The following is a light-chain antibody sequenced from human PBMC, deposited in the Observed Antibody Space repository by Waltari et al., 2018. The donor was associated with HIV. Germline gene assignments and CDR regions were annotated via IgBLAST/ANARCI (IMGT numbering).Light chain of an antibody. V-gene: IGKV1-5*03. Sequence: DIQMTQSPSTLSASVGDRVTITCRASQSITSWLAWYQQKPGKAPKLLIYKASSLESGVPSRFSGSGSGTEFTLTVTSLQPDDFATYYCQQYNSYPGTFGQGTKLEI. CDR1: QSITSW. J-gene: IGKJ2*02. CDR3: QQYNSYPGT. CDR2: KAS.